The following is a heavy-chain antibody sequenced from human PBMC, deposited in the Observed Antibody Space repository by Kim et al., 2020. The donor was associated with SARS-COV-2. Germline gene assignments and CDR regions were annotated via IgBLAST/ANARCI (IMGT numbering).Heavy chain of an antibody. D-gene: IGHD2-2*01. CDR1: GYTFTSYY. CDR3: ARNIVVVPAAILYYYCGMDV. Sequence: ASVKVSCKASGYTFTSYYMHWVRQAPGQGLEWMGIINPSGGSTSYAQKFQGRVTMTRDTSTSTVYMELSSLRSEDTAVYYCARNIVVVPAAILYYYCGMDVWGQGTTVTVSS. J-gene: IGHJ6*02. V-gene: IGHV1-46*01. CDR2: INPSGGST.